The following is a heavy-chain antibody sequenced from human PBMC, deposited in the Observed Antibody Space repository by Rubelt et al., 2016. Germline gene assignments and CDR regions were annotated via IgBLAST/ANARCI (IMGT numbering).Heavy chain of an antibody. D-gene: IGHD6-19*01. CDR3: ATGQYSSGCDY. CDR2: FDPEDGET. Sequence: QVQLVQSGAEVKKPGASVKVSCKVSGYTFTELSMHWVRQAPGKGLEWMGGFDPEDGETIYAQRFKGRVTMTEDTFTDTAYMVLSSLGSEDTAVYYCATGQYSSGCDYWGQGTLVTVSS. J-gene: IGHJ4*02. V-gene: IGHV1-24*01. CDR1: GYTFTELS.